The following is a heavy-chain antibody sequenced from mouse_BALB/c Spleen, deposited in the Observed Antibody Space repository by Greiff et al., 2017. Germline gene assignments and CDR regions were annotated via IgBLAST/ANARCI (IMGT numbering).Heavy chain of an antibody. CDR3: TSEGYDPRSFDV. CDR2: INPSNGGT. Sequence: QVQLQQSGAELVKPGASVKLSCKASGYTFTSYYMYWVKQRPGQGLEWIGEINPSNGGTNFNEKFKSKATLTVDKSSSTAYMQLSSLTSEDSAVYYCTSEGYDPRSFDVWGAGTTVTVSS. CDR1: GYTFTSYY. V-gene: IGHV1S81*02. D-gene: IGHD2-2*01. J-gene: IGHJ1*01.